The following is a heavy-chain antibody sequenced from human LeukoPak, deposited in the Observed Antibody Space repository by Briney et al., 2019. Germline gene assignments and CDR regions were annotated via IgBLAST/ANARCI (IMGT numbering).Heavy chain of an antibody. V-gene: IGHV1-69*05. D-gene: IGHD6-6*01. CDR3: ARVAGSSRPVGAFDI. Sequence: ASVKVSCKASGGTFSSYAISWVRQAPGQGLEWMGGIIPIFGTANYAQKFQGRVTITTDESTSTAYMELSSLRSEDTAVYYCARVAGSSRPVGAFDIWGQGTMITVSS. J-gene: IGHJ3*02. CDR1: GGTFSSYA. CDR2: IIPIFGTA.